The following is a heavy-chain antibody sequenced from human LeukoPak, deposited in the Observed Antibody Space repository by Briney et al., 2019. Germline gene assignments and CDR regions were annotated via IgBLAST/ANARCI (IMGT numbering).Heavy chain of an antibody. CDR2: IGGRGGNT. CDR1: GFSFSSYV. J-gene: IGHJ4*02. Sequence: PGGSLRLSCAASGFSFSSYVMSWVRQAPGKGLEWVSAIGGRGGNTYYADSVKGRFTISRDNSKGTLYLQMNSLRADDTAVYYRAKYSGDSSCYAGFDFWGQGTLVTVSS. V-gene: IGHV3-23*01. D-gene: IGHD2-15*01. CDR3: AKYSGDSSCYAGFDF.